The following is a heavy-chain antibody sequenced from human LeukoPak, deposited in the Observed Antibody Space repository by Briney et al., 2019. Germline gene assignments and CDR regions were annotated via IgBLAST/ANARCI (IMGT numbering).Heavy chain of an antibody. CDR3: TRSGYRHPYHFDS. D-gene: IGHD3-22*01. V-gene: IGHV3-53*01. CDR2: LYTGGGT. Sequence: GGSLRLSCAASGFSVRTTYMSWVRQAPGKGLEWVSVLYTGGGTDHADSVKGRFTISRDNSRNTLSLQMNSLRAEDTAIYYCTRSGYRHPYHFDSWGQGTLVTVSS. J-gene: IGHJ4*02. CDR1: GFSVRTTY.